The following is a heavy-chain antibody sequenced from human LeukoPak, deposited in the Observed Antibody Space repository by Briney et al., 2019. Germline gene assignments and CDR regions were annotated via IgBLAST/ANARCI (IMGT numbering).Heavy chain of an antibody. CDR3: ASGPRGSYSDRFDY. D-gene: IGHD1-26*01. V-gene: IGHV4-59*01. CDR1: GGSISSYY. J-gene: IGHJ4*02. Sequence: SETLSLTCTVSGGSISSYYWSWIRQPPGKGLEWIGYIYYSGSTNYNPSLKSRVTISVDTSKNQFSLKLSSVTAADTAVYYCASGPRGSYSDRFDYWGQGTLVTVSS. CDR2: IYYSGST.